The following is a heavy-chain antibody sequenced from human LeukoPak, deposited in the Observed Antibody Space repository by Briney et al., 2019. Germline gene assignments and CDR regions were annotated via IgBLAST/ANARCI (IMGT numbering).Heavy chain of an antibody. J-gene: IGHJ4*02. D-gene: IGHD3-22*01. V-gene: IGHV3-66*01. CDR3: ARNLYYYDSSGYYYY. Sequence: GRSLRLSCAASGFTFSSYAMHWVRQAPGKGLEWVSAIYTGGSTYYAGSVKGRFTISRDNSKNMLYLQMNSLRAEDTAVYYCARNLYYYDSSGYYYYWGQGTLVTVSS. CDR2: IYTGGST. CDR1: GFTFSSYA.